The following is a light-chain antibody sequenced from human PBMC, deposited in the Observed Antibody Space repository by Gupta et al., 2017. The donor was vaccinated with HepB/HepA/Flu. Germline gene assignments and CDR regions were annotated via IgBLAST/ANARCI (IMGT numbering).Light chain of an antibody. Sequence: DIVMTQSPLSLPVTPGEPASISCRSSQSLLHSNGYNYLDWYLQKPGQSPQLLIYLGSNRASGVPDRFSGSGSGTDFTLKINRVEAEDVGVYYCRQWLQIPITFGRGTKVDIK. CDR2: LGS. CDR3: RQWLQIPIT. V-gene: IGKV2-28*01. J-gene: IGKJ4*01. CDR1: QSLLHSNGYNY.